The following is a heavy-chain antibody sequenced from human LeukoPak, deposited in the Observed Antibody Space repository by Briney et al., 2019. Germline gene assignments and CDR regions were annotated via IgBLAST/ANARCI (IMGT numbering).Heavy chain of an antibody. Sequence: PGGSLRLSCAASGFTFSSYSMNWVRQAPGKGLELVSSISSSSSYIYYADSVKGRFTIPRDNAKNSLYLQMNSLRAEDTAVYYCARDPFRRGSYPDYWGQGTLVTVSS. CDR2: ISSSSSYI. J-gene: IGHJ4*02. D-gene: IGHD1-26*01. CDR3: ARDPFRRGSYPDY. V-gene: IGHV3-21*01. CDR1: GFTFSSYS.